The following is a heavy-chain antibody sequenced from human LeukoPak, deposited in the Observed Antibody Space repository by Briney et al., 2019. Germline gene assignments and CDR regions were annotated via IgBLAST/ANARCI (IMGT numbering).Heavy chain of an antibody. Sequence: PSETLSLTCNVSGGSISGYHWSWIRQPPGKGLEWLGYIYYSGSSNYSPSLKSRVTMSADTSKNQFSLKLSSVTAADTAVYYCARIGDSNWLFDYWGQGTLVTVPS. V-gene: IGHV4-59*12. CDR2: IYYSGSS. CDR3: ARIGDSNWLFDY. CDR1: GGSISGYH. J-gene: IGHJ4*02. D-gene: IGHD6-13*01.